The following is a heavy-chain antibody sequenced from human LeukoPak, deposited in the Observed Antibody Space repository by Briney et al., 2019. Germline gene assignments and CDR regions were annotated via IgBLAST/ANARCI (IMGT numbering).Heavy chain of an antibody. D-gene: IGHD3-10*01. CDR3: ARYYGSGSLSESYYFDY. Sequence: SETLSLTCTVSGGSISSYYWSWIRQPPGKGLEWSGYIYYSGSTNYNPSLKSRVTISVDTSKNQFSLKLSSVTAADTAVYYCARYYGSGSLSESYYFDYWGQGTLVTVSS. CDR1: GGSISSYY. J-gene: IGHJ4*02. CDR2: IYYSGST. V-gene: IGHV4-59*01.